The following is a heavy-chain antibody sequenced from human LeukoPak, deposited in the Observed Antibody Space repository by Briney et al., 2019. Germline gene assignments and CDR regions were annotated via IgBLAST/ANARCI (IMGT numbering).Heavy chain of an antibody. CDR2: IKQDGSEK. Sequence: PGGSLRLSRAASGFTFSSYWMTWVRQAPGKGLEWVANIKQDGSEKYYVDSVKGRFTISRDNAKNSLYLQMNSLRAGDTAVYYCARDPGWVVAAKGDFDYWGQGTLVTVSS. J-gene: IGHJ4*02. CDR3: ARDPGWVVAAKGDFDY. CDR1: GFTFSSYW. D-gene: IGHD2-15*01. V-gene: IGHV3-7*01.